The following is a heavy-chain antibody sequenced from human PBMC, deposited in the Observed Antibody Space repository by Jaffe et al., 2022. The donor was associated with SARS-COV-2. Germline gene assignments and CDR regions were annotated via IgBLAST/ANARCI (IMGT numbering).Heavy chain of an antibody. Sequence: EVQLLESGGGLVQPGGSLRLSCAASGFTFSSYAMSWVRQAPGKGLEWVSAISGSGGSTYYADSVKGRFTISRDNSKNTLYLQMNSLRAEDTAVYYCAKSSGSYLPWRGFSGPDYWGQGTLVTVSS. J-gene: IGHJ4*02. V-gene: IGHV3-23*01. CDR2: ISGSGGST. CDR1: GFTFSSYA. D-gene: IGHD3-10*01. CDR3: AKSSGSYLPWRGFSGPDY.